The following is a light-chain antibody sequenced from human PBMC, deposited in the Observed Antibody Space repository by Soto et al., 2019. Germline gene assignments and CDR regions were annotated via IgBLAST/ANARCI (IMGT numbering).Light chain of an antibody. CDR2: DAS. J-gene: IGKJ1*01. CDR3: QQCYMGWT. CDR1: QSIGRF. Sequence: DIQMTQSPSTLSASVGDRVTITCRASQSIGRFLAWYQHQPGKAPKLLIYDASTLESGVQSRFSGTGSGTEFTFSITSLQPEDFGTYYCQQCYMGWTFGQGTKVDIK. V-gene: IGKV1-5*01.